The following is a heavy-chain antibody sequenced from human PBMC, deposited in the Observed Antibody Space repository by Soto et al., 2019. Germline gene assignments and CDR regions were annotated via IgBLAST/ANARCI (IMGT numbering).Heavy chain of an antibody. V-gene: IGHV4-39*01. CDR2: IYHSGST. CDR1: GVSISSSSYS. J-gene: IGHJ5*02. D-gene: IGHD1-26*01. Sequence: SETLSLTCTVSGVSISSSSYSWGWIREPPGKGLDWIGSIYHSGSTYYNPSLKSRVTISVDTSKNQFALKLSSVTAPDTAVYYCASIRKATRSVYNWFAPWGPGTLVTVSS. CDR3: ASIRKATRSVYNWFAP.